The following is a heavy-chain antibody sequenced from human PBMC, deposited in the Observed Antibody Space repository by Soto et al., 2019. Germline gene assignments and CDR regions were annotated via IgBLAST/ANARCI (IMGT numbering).Heavy chain of an antibody. Sequence: QVELVESGGGVVQPGRSLRLSCAASGFTFSNYAMHWVRQAPGKGLEWVAVISYDGSNKYYADSVKGRFTISRDNSKNTMYLQMNSLRADDTAVYYCARGQVKGTVTIIWGQGTLVTVSS. J-gene: IGHJ4*02. CDR3: ARGQVKGTVTII. V-gene: IGHV3-30-3*01. D-gene: IGHD4-17*01. CDR1: GFTFSNYA. CDR2: ISYDGSNK.